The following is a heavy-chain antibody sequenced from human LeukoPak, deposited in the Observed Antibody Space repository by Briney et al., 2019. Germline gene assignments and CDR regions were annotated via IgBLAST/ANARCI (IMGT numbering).Heavy chain of an antibody. Sequence: SQTLSLTCTVSGGSFSSGSYYWSWIRQPAGKGLEWIGRFYTSGSTDYNPSLKSRVTISVDTSKNQFSLKLSSVTAADTAVYYCARTSVAGAHHDAFDIWGQGTMVTVSS. CDR2: FYTSGST. V-gene: IGHV4-61*02. J-gene: IGHJ3*02. CDR3: ARTSVAGAHHDAFDI. CDR1: GGSFSSGSYY. D-gene: IGHD6-19*01.